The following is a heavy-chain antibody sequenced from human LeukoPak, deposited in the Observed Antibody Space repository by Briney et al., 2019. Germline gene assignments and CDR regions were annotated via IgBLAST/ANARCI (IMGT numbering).Heavy chain of an antibody. CDR3: ARAYCSGGSCYFDYYYYYMDV. CDR2: ISAYNGNT. V-gene: IGHV1-18*01. J-gene: IGHJ6*03. CDR1: GYTFTSYG. D-gene: IGHD2-15*01. Sequence: ASVKASCKASGYTFTSYGISWVRQAPGQGLEWMGWISAYNGNTNYAQKLQGRVTMTTDTSTSTAYMELRSLRSDDTAVYYCARAYCSGGSCYFDYYYYYMDVWGKGTTVTVSS.